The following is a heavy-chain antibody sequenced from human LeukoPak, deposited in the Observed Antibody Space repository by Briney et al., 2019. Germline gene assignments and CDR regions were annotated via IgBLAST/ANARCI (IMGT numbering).Heavy chain of an antibody. V-gene: IGHV3-30*03. D-gene: IGHD1-26*01. CDR1: GFTFSSYG. CDR2: ISYDGSNK. J-gene: IGHJ4*02. Sequence: GGSLRLSCAASGFTFSSYGMHWVRQAPGKGLEWVAVISYDGSNKYYADSVKGRFTISRDNAKNSLYLQMNSLRAEDTAVYYCAREFSGSYYYWGQGTLVTVSS. CDR3: AREFSGSYYY.